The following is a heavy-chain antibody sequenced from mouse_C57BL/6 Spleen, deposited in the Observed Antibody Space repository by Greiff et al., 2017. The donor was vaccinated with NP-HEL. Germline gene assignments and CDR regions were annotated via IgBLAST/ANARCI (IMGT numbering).Heavy chain of an antibody. J-gene: IGHJ2*01. CDR3: ARAYYYGSSLYYFDY. CDR2: INYDGSST. Sequence: EVQRVESEGGLVQPGSSMKLSCTASGFTFSDYYMAWVRQVPEKGLEWVANINYDGSSTYYLDSLKSRFIISRDNAKNILYLQMSSLKSEDTATYYCARAYYYGSSLYYFDYWGQGTTLTVSS. CDR1: GFTFSDYY. V-gene: IGHV5-16*01. D-gene: IGHD1-1*01.